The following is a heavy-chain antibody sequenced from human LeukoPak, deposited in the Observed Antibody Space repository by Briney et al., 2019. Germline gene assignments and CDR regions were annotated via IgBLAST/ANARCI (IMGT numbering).Heavy chain of an antibody. CDR3: ARAFRGIFGVFEAFDI. Sequence: KPSETLSLTCAVYGVSFSGDYWSWIRQPPGKGLEWIGEINHSGSTNYNASLKSRVTMSVDTSKNQFSLKLSSVTAADTAVYYCARAFRGIFGVFEAFDIWGQGTMVTVSS. CDR1: GVSFSGDY. CDR2: INHSGST. D-gene: IGHD3-3*01. J-gene: IGHJ3*02. V-gene: IGHV4-34*01.